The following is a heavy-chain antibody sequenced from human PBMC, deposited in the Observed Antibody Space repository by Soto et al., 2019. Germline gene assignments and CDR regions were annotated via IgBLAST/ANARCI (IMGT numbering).Heavy chain of an antibody. CDR2: IDPSSGTT. V-gene: IGHV1-46*01. D-gene: IGHD2-15*01. Sequence: ASVKVSCKPSGYSFSNFYVHWVRQAPGQGLEWMGIIDPSSGTTSYTQKFQERVTMTRDTSMSTVYMELSRLSSEDTAVYYCGRGAVVVPNGLIAGMDVWGLGTTVTVSS. CDR3: GRGAVVVPNGLIAGMDV. J-gene: IGHJ6*02. CDR1: GYSFSNFY.